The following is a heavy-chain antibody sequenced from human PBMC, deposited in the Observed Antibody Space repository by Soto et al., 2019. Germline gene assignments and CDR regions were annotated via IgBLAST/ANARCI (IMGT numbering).Heavy chain of an antibody. Sequence: PGGSLRLSCAASGFTFDDYAMHWVRQAPGKGLEWVSGISWNSGSIGYADSVKGRFTISRDNAKNSLYLQMNSLRAEDTALYYCAKAQSGFGSSVYYFDYWGQGTLVTVSS. D-gene: IGHD5-12*01. CDR3: AKAQSGFGSSVYYFDY. CDR2: ISWNSGSI. CDR1: GFTFDDYA. V-gene: IGHV3-9*01. J-gene: IGHJ4*02.